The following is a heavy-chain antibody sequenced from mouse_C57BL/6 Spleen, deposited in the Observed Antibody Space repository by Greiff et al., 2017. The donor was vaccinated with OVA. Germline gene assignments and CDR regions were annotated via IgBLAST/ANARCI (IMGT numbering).Heavy chain of an antibody. D-gene: IGHD1-1*01. V-gene: IGHV3-6*01. J-gene: IGHJ4*01. CDR1: GYSITSGYY. Sequence: EVKLVESGPGLVKHSQSLSLTCSVTGYSITSGYYWNWIRQFPGNKLEWMGYISYDGSNNYNPSLKNRISITRDTSKNQFFLKLNSVTTEDTATYYCARVAYYGSAMDYWGQGTSVTVSS. CDR3: ARVAYYGSAMDY. CDR2: ISYDGSN.